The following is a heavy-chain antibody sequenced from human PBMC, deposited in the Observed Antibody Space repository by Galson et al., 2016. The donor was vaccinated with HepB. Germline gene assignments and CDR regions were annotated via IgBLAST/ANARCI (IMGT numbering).Heavy chain of an antibody. V-gene: IGHV1-18*01. Sequence: SVKVSCKASGFTFSTHGISWVRQAPGQGLEWMGWISAFNGNTNYAQKLQGRVTMTTDTSTSTAYMELTSLRSDDTAVYYCAKGWYSISTSWFDYWGQGSLVTVSS. D-gene: IGHD6-6*01. CDR3: AKGWYSISTSWFDY. CDR2: ISAFNGNT. J-gene: IGHJ4*02. CDR1: GFTFSTHG.